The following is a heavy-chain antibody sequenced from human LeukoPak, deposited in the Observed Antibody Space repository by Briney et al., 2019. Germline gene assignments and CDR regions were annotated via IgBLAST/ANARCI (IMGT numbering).Heavy chain of an antibody. V-gene: IGHV4-59*08. Sequence: KTSETLSLTCTVSGGSISSSYWSWIRQPPGKGLEWIGYIYYSENTNYNPSLKSRVTISVDTSKNQFSLKLSSVTAADTAVYYCARHRGRYCSGGSCQGGWFDPWGQGTLVTVSS. J-gene: IGHJ5*02. CDR1: GGSISSSY. CDR2: IYYSENT. CDR3: ARHRGRYCSGGSCQGGWFDP. D-gene: IGHD2-15*01.